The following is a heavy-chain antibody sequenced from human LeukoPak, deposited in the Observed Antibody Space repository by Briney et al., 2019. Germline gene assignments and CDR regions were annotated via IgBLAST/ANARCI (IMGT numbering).Heavy chain of an antibody. CDR1: GFTFGGYA. D-gene: IGHD3-22*01. Sequence: GGSLRLSCTASGFTFGGYAMSWFRQAQGQGMELVGFIRSKAYGGTKEYAASVKGRFTISRDYSKSIAYLQMNSLKTEDTAVYYCTSARNPYYYNSSQEPPDAFDIWGQGTMVTVSS. CDR2: IRSKAYGGTK. J-gene: IGHJ3*02. V-gene: IGHV3-49*03. CDR3: TSARNPYYYNSSQEPPDAFDI.